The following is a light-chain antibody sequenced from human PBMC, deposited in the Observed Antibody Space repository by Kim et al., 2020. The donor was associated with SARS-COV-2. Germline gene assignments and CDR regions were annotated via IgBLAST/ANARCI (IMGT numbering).Light chain of an antibody. J-gene: IGLJ2*01. CDR1: NIGSQS. V-gene: IGLV3-21*03. CDR3: HVWDGSSDHRVL. Sequence: SYELTQPPSVSVAPGKTARITCGGNNIGSQSVHWYQQKPGQAPVLAVYDDSDRPSGIPERFSGSKSGNTATLTISRVEAADEADYYCHVWDGSSDHRVLLGGGTQLTVL. CDR2: DDS.